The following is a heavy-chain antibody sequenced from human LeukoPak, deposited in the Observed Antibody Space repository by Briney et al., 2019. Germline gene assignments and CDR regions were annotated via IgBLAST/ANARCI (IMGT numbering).Heavy chain of an antibody. Sequence: ASVKVSCTASGYTFTSYGISWVRQAPGQGLEWMGWISAYNGNTNYAQKLQGRVTMTTDTSTSTAYMELRSLRSDDTAVYYCARAGIWFGELQYNWFDPWGQGTLVTVSS. V-gene: IGHV1-18*01. CDR1: GYTFTSYG. D-gene: IGHD3-10*01. J-gene: IGHJ5*02. CDR3: ARAGIWFGELQYNWFDP. CDR2: ISAYNGNT.